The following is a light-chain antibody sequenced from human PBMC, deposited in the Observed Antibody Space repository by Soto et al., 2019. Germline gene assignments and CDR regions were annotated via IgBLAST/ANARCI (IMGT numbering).Light chain of an antibody. CDR2: DAS. Sequence: DIQMTQSPSTLSASVGDRVTITCRASQSLGIWLAWHQQKPGKAPKLLIYDASTLKSGVPSRFSGSGSGTKFTLTISSLQPDDFATYYCQQRSNWPSITFGQGTRLEIK. CDR1: QSLGIW. V-gene: IGKV1-5*01. J-gene: IGKJ5*01. CDR3: QQRSNWPSIT.